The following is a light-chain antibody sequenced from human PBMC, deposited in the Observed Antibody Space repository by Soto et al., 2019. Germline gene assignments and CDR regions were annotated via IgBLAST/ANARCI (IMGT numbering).Light chain of an antibody. J-gene: IGKJ4*01. CDR1: QSISSW. V-gene: IGKV1-5*01. CDR2: DAS. CDR3: PQYNTYSSLT. Sequence: DIQMTQSPSTLSASVGDRVTITCRASQSISSWLAWYQQKLGRAPRLLIYDASSLESGVPSRFNGSGYGTEFTLTISSLQPDDFATYYCPQYNTYSSLTFGGGTKVDIK.